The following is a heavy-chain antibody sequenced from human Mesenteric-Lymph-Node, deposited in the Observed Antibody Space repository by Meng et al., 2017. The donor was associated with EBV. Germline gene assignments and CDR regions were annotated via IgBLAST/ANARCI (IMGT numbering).Heavy chain of an antibody. Sequence: QGRLQESGPGLVKPSQTLSLTCGVSGDSISGGGYYWSWIRQPPGKGLEWIGYISYSGNTYYNTSLKSRLTISLDTSKNQFSLKLKSVTAADTAVYYCARALYSGYDYFDWGQGTLVTVSS. J-gene: IGHJ1*01. CDR1: GDSISGGGYY. CDR3: ARALYSGYDYFD. D-gene: IGHD5-12*01. CDR2: ISYSGNT. V-gene: IGHV4-30-4*01.